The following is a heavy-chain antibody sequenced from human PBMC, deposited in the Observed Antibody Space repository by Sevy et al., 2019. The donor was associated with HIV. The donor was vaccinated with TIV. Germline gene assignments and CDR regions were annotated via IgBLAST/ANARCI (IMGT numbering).Heavy chain of an antibody. CDR1: GYTFTGYY. V-gene: IGHV1-2*02. CDR2: INPNSGGT. D-gene: IGHD3-22*01. J-gene: IGHJ3*02. Sequence: ASVKVSCKASGYTFTGYYMHWVRQAPGQGLEWMGWINPNSGGTNYAQKFQGRVTMTRDTSISTAYMELSRLRSDDTAVYYCARVRQRIVVGREAFDIWGQGTMVTVSS. CDR3: ARVRQRIVVGREAFDI.